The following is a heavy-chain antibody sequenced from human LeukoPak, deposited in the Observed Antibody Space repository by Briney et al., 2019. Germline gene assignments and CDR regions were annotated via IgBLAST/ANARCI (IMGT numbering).Heavy chain of an antibody. CDR3: TTTFPYYYGSGSYSFFDY. CDR1: GFTFSNAW. D-gene: IGHD3-10*01. Sequence: GGSLRLSCAASGFTFSNAWMSWVRQAPGKGLEWVGRIKSKTDGGTTDYAAPVKGRFTISRDDSKNTLYLQMNSLKTEDTAVYYCTTTFPYYYGSGSYSFFDYWGKGTLVTVSS. CDR2: IKSKTDGGTT. J-gene: IGHJ4*02. V-gene: IGHV3-15*01.